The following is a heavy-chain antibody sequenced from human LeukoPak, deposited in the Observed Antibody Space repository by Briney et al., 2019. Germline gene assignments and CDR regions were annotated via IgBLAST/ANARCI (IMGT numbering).Heavy chain of an antibody. J-gene: IGHJ6*02. CDR2: INADGSSA. Sequence: PGGSLRLSCAASGFTFINYWMSWVRQAPGKGLVWVSRINADGSSASYADSVKGRFTISRDNAKNTLYLQMNSLRAEDTAMYYCARDYGRSRDYGMDVWGQGTTVTVSS. D-gene: IGHD3-10*01. CDR1: GFTFINYW. V-gene: IGHV3-74*01. CDR3: ARDYGRSRDYGMDV.